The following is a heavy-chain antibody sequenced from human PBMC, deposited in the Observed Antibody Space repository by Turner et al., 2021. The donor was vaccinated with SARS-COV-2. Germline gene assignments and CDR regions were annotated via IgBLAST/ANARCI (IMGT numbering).Heavy chain of an antibody. CDR3: STASIAGRTTYGLDV. CDR1: GYTFTDSY. D-gene: IGHD6-6*01. V-gene: IGHV1-69-2*01. Sequence: EVQLVQSGAEVKKPGATVKISCKISGYTFTDSYIHWVQHAPGKGLGGIGIFKSEDGEIIHAEKFQGRVTIRADTSTDTAYLDLSRLGFEDTAVYYCSTASIAGRTTYGLDVWGQGTTVAVSS. CDR2: FKSEDGEI. J-gene: IGHJ6*02.